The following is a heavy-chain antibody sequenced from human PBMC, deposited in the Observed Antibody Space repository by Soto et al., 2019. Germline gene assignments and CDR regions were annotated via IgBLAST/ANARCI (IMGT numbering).Heavy chain of an antibody. CDR3: ARAVWVLSLASGGGGAFDV. J-gene: IGHJ3*01. V-gene: IGHV3-48*03. CDR1: GFTFSNYE. D-gene: IGHD3-10*01. CDR2: ISSSGKTM. Sequence: EVQLVESGGGLGQPGGSLRLSCAASGFTFSNYEMNWVRQAPGKGLEWVSYISSSGKTMYYADSVKGRFTISRDNAKNPLFLQMDRLGAGDTAFFSCARAVWVLSLASGGGGAFDVWGQGTMVTVSS.